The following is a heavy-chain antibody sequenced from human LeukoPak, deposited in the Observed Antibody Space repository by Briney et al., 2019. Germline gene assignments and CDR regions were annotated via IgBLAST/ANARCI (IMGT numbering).Heavy chain of an antibody. Sequence: PGGSLRLSCVVSGISLSNYAMTWVRQAPGRRLEWVSYISERGGSTTYADSVKGRFTISRDTSLNTLYLQMNNLRGEDTAVYFCAKRGVVIRGILVIGYHQEAYHYDFWGQGVLVTVSS. CDR1: GISLSNYA. CDR2: ISERGGST. D-gene: IGHD3-10*01. J-gene: IGHJ4*02. CDR3: AKRGVVIRGILVIGYHQEAYHYDF. V-gene: IGHV3-23*01.